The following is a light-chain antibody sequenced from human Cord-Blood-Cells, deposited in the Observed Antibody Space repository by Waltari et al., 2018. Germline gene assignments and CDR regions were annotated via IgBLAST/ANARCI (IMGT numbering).Light chain of an antibody. V-gene: IGLV2-23*01. CDR3: CSYAGSSTWV. CDR1: SRDVGSYNL. J-gene: IGLJ3*02. Sequence: QSALTQPASVSGSPGQSITISCTGTSRDVGSYNLVSGYQQHPGKAPKRMIYEGSKRPSGVSNRFSGSKSGNTASLTISGLQAEDEADYYCCSYAGSSTWVFGGGTKLTVL. CDR2: EGS.